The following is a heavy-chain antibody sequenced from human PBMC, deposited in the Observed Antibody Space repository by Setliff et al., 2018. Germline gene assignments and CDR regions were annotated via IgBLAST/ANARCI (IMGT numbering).Heavy chain of an antibody. V-gene: IGHV1-46*03. CDR1: GYTLSNYY. CDR3: ARDRFYNSWSGTSITAPHDAFDI. Sequence: ASVKVSCKASGYTLSNYYMHWVRQAPGQGLEWMGIINPSGGRTRYAQKFQGRVTMTSDTSTKTVYLEVSSLRSEDTAVYFCARDRFYNSWSGTSITAPHDAFDIWGQGTMVTVSS. CDR2: INPSGGRT. D-gene: IGHD3-3*01. J-gene: IGHJ3*02.